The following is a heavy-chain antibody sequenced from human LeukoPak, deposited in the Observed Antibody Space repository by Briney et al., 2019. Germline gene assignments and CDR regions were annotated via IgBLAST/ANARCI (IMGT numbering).Heavy chain of an antibody. CDR2: ISGGGDIT. J-gene: IGHJ4*02. CDR3: VREDTPATANY. CDR1: EFNFANHA. D-gene: IGHD2-21*02. Sequence: GGSLRLSGAASEFNFANHAMSWVRQTAGKGLEWVSAISGGGDITYYADSVKGRFTISRDNSKDTLFLQMHSLRPGDTAVYYCVREDTPATANYWGQGTLVTISS. V-gene: IGHV3-23*01.